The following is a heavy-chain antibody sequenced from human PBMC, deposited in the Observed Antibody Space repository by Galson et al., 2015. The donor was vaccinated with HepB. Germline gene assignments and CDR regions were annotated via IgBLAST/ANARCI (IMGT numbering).Heavy chain of an antibody. V-gene: IGHV2-5*02. CDR1: GFSLSTSGVG. CDR3: AHRAEEDYYYGMDV. J-gene: IGHJ6*02. CDR2: IYWDDDK. Sequence: PALVKPTQTLTLTCTFSGFSLSTSGVGVGWVRQPPGKALEWLALIYWDDDKHYSPFLKSRLTITKDTSKNRVVLTMTNMDPLDTATYYCAHRAEEDYYYGMDVWGQGTTVTVSS.